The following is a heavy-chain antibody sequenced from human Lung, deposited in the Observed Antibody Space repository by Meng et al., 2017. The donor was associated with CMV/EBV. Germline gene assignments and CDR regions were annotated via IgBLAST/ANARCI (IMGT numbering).Heavy chain of an antibody. Sequence: QVLLQESGPGLVEPSGTLSLTCAVSGGSIRSSNWWSWVRQPPGKGLEWIGEIYHSGSTNYNPSLKSRVTISVDKSKNQFSLKLSSVTAADTAVYYCASFPPPGKQWLVTDYWGQGTLVTVSS. D-gene: IGHD6-19*01. V-gene: IGHV4-4*02. CDR1: GGSIRSSNW. CDR2: IYHSGST. CDR3: ASFPPPGKQWLVTDY. J-gene: IGHJ4*02.